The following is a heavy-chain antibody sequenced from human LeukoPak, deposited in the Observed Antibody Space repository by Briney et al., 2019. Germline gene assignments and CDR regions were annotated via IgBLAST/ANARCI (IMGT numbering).Heavy chain of an antibody. V-gene: IGHV3-33*06. CDR1: GFTFSSYA. J-gene: IGHJ4*02. D-gene: IGHD3-16*01. CDR3: AKRGRTWDLES. Sequence: GGSLRLSCGASGFTFSSYAMHWVRQAPGKGLEWVAVVSYDGSNKYYADSVKGRFTISRDNSKNTVYLQMNSLRAEDTAVYYCAKRGRTWDLESWGQGTLLTVSS. CDR2: VSYDGSNK.